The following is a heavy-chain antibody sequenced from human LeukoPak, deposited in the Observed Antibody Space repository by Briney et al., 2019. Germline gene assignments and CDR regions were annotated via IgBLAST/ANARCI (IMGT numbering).Heavy chain of an antibody. CDR1: GFTFSSYG. Sequence: PGRSLRLSCAASGFTFSSYGMHWVRQAPGKGLEWVAVISYDGSNKYYADSVKGRFTISRDNSKNTLYLQMNSLRAEDTAVYYCAKSGGSPGYDAFDIWGQGTMVTVSS. V-gene: IGHV3-30*18. D-gene: IGHD5-12*01. J-gene: IGHJ3*02. CDR3: AKSGGSPGYDAFDI. CDR2: ISYDGSNK.